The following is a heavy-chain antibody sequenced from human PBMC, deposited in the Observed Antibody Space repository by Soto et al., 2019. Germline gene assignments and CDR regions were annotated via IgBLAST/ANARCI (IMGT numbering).Heavy chain of an antibody. CDR2: ISGSGGST. V-gene: IGHV3-23*01. D-gene: IGHD6-19*01. J-gene: IGHJ1*01. CDR3: ANSGWYNPVGYFQY. Sequence: EVQLLESGGGLVQPGGSLRLSCAASGFTFSSYAMSCVRQAPGKGLEMVSAISGSGGSTYYADSVKGRFTISRDNSKKTLYLQMNSLGAEDTAVYYCANSGWYNPVGYFQYWGQGTLVTVSS. CDR1: GFTFSSYA.